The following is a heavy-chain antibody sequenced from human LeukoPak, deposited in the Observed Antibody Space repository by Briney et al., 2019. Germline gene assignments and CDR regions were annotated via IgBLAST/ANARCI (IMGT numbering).Heavy chain of an antibody. CDR2: INPNSGGT. CDR3: ARVRCSSTSCWGDYYYYGMDV. D-gene: IGHD2-2*01. CDR1: GYTFTGYY. V-gene: IGHV1-2*06. J-gene: IGHJ6*02. Sequence: ASVKVSRKASGYTFTGYYMHWVRQAPGQGLEWMGRINPNSGGTNYAQKFQGRVTMTRDTSISTAYMELSRLRSDDTAVYYCARVRCSSTSCWGDYYYYGMDVWGQGTTVTVSS.